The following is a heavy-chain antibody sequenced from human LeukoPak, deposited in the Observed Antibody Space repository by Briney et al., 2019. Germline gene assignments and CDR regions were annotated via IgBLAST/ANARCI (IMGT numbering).Heavy chain of an antibody. CDR3: ARGFVIVVVYDY. Sequence: SETLSLTCTVSGGSISSSSYYWGWIRQPPGKGLDWIGSIYYSGSTYYNPSLKSRVTISVDTSKNQFSLKLSSVTAADTAVYYCARGFVIVVVYDYWGQGTLVSVSS. D-gene: IGHD3-22*01. J-gene: IGHJ4*02. CDR1: GGSISSSSYY. V-gene: IGHV4-39*07. CDR2: IYYSGST.